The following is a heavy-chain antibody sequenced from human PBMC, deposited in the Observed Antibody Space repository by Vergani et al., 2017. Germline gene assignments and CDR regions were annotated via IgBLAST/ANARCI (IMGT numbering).Heavy chain of an antibody. Sequence: EVQLVESGGGLVKPGGSLRLSCAASGFTFSSYSMNWVRQAPGKGLEWVSSISSSSSNIYYADSVKDRFTISRDSAKNSLYLQMNSLSAEDTTVYYCARDGEGGSYYYYCGMDVWGQGTTVTVSS. CDR1: GFTFSSYS. CDR2: ISSSSSNI. V-gene: IGHV3-21*01. CDR3: ARDGEGGSYYYYCGMDV. J-gene: IGHJ6*02. D-gene: IGHD2-15*01.